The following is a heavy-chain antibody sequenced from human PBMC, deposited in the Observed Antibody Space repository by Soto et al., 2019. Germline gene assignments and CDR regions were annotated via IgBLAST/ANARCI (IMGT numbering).Heavy chain of an antibody. V-gene: IGHV3-23*01. Sequence: EVQLLESGGGLVQPGGSLRLSCAASGFTFSVFAMSWVRQAPGKGLELVSTISGRGENTYYADSVKGRFTISRDNSKNTLNLQMNSLRGEDTAVYYCAKDRVTGDYGVNAVDIWGQGTMVTVAS. CDR3: AKDRVTGDYGVNAVDI. CDR2: ISGRGENT. CDR1: GFTFSVFA. D-gene: IGHD7-27*01. J-gene: IGHJ3*02.